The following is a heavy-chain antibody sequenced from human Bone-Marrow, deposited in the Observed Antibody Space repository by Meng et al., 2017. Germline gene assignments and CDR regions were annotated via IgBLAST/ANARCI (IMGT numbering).Heavy chain of an antibody. CDR2: INPKSGDT. J-gene: IGHJ4*02. CDR1: GYNFPDYY. D-gene: IGHD5-12*01. Sequence: ASVKVSCKPSGYNFPDYYIHWVRRAPGQGLEWMGRINPKSGDTHYAQKFQARVTMTGDTSISTAYMELSGLRSDDTAMYYCANRGRGGYDPFFDYWGQGTLVTVSS. CDR3: ANRGRGGYDPFFDY. V-gene: IGHV1-2*06.